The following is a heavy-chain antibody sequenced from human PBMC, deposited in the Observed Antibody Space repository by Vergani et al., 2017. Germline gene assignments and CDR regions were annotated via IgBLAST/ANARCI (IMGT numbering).Heavy chain of an antibody. Sequence: QLQLQESGPGLVKPSETLSLTCTVSGGSISSSTSYYWAWIRQPAGKGLDWIGSISYSGTTYSNPSLKSRLTMSVDTSRNQFSLRLPSVIAADTAIYYCARHGGHGYGGHTMYFDYWGHGILVTVSS. V-gene: IGHV4-39*01. CDR2: ISYSGTT. J-gene: IGHJ4*01. CDR1: GGSISSSTSYY. CDR3: ARHGGHGYGGHTMYFDY. D-gene: IGHD5-12*01.